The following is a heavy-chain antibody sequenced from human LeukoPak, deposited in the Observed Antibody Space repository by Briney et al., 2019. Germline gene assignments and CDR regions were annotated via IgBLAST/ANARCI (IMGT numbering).Heavy chain of an antibody. Sequence: SETLSLTCAVYGGSFSGYYWSWIRQPPGKGLEWFGEINHSGSTNYNPSLKSRVTISVDTSKNQFSLKLSSVTAADTAVYYCARGGIYYYGSGRRYYFDYWGQGTLVTVSS. CDR3: ARGGIYYYGSGRRYYFDY. CDR1: GGSFSGYY. J-gene: IGHJ4*02. D-gene: IGHD3-10*01. CDR2: INHSGST. V-gene: IGHV4-34*01.